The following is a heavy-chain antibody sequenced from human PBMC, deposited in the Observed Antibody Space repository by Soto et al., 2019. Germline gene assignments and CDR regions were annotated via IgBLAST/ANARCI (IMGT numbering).Heavy chain of an antibody. CDR1: GYTFTSYY. V-gene: IGHV1-46*04. J-gene: IGHJ4*02. D-gene: IGHD4-17*01. CDR2: INPSGGTT. Sequence: QVQLVQSGAEVKKPGASVNVSCKTSGYTFTSYYIHWVRQAPGQGLEWVGTINPSGGTTSYATRLQGRVTMTRDTPTTTAYMYLTSLTSEDTAVYYCSRDGGTVIFDYWGQGTLVTVSS. CDR3: SRDGGTVIFDY.